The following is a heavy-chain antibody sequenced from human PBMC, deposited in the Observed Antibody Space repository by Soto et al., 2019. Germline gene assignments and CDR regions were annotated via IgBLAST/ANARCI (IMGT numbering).Heavy chain of an antibody. J-gene: IGHJ6*01. Sequence: ASVKVSCKGSGYTFSAYYIHWVGQAPGQGLEWMGWINPRSGGTNFAQKFQGRVTMTRDTSISTAYMELTRLMSNDTAVYYCATCTGGSCYYYGMESWGQGTMVSVSS. CDR1: GYTFSAYY. V-gene: IGHV1-2*02. CDR2: INPRSGGT. CDR3: ATCTGGSCYYYGMES. D-gene: IGHD2-15*01.